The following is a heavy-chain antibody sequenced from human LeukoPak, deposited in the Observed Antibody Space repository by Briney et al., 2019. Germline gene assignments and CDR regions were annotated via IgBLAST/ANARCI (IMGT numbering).Heavy chain of an antibody. J-gene: IGHJ6*03. V-gene: IGHV3-72*01. CDR1: GFTFSDHY. D-gene: IGHD5-18*01. CDR3: AKYATATHYYYYMDV. CDR2: SRDKGNSYTT. Sequence: PGGSLRLSCAASGFTFSDHYIDWVRQAPGKGLEWVGRSRDKGNSYTTAYAASVRGRFTISRDDSKNSLYLQMNSLRAEDTALYYCAKYATATHYYYYMDVWGKGTTVIVSS.